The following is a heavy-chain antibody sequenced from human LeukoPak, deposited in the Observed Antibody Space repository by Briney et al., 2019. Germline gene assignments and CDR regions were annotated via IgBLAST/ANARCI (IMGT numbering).Heavy chain of an antibody. CDR3: ASLYGSGSYPVDY. J-gene: IGHJ4*02. Sequence: ASVKVSCKASGYTFTGYYMHWVRQAPGQGLEWMGWINPNSGGTNYAQKFQGRVTMTRDTSISTAYMELSRLRSDDTAVYYRASLYGSGSYPVDYWGQGTLVTVSS. V-gene: IGHV1-2*02. D-gene: IGHD3-10*01. CDR2: INPNSGGT. CDR1: GYTFTGYY.